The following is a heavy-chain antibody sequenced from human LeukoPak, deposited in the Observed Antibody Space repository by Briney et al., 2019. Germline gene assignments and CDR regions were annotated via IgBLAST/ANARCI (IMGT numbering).Heavy chain of an antibody. J-gene: IGHJ3*02. CDR2: ISGSGGST. D-gene: IGHD1-26*01. CDR3: AKDREWELLGAFDI. CDR1: GFTFSNAW. V-gene: IGHV3-23*01. Sequence: GGSLRLSCAASGFTFSNAWMNWVRQAPGKGLEWVSAISGSGGSTYYADSVKGRFTISRDNSKNTLYLQMNSLRAEDTAVYYCAKDREWELLGAFDIWGQGTMVTVSS.